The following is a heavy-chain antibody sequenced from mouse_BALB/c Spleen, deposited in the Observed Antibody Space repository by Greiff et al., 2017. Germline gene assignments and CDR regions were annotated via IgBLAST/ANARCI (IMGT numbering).Heavy chain of an antibody. Sequence: VQLQQSGAELVKPGASVKLSCTASGFNIKDTYMHWVKQRPEQGLEWIGRIDPANGNTKYDPKFQGKATITADTSSNTAYLQLSSLTSEDTAVYYCARDYYGSIFDYWGQGTTLTVSS. CDR1: GFNIKDTY. CDR3: ARDYYGSIFDY. V-gene: IGHV14-3*02. CDR2: IDPANGNT. D-gene: IGHD1-1*01. J-gene: IGHJ2*01.